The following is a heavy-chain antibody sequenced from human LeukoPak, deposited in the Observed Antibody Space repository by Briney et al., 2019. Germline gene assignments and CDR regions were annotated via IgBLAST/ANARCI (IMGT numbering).Heavy chain of an antibody. J-gene: IGHJ4*02. CDR3: ARGLRGYSYGSFDY. Sequence: PSETLSLTCTVSGGSISSSSSYWGWTRPPPGKGLEWIGRIYYIGSTYYNPSLKSRVTISVETSKNQFSLKLSSVTAADTAVYYCARGLRGYSYGSFDYWGQGTLVTVSS. V-gene: IGHV4-39*01. CDR2: IYYIGST. D-gene: IGHD5-18*01. CDR1: GGSISSSSSY.